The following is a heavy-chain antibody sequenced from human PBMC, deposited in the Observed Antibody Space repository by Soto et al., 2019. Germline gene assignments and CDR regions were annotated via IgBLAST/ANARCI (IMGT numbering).Heavy chain of an antibody. CDR1: GGTFSTYA. D-gene: IGHD5-12*01. Sequence: QVQLVQSGAEVKKPESSVKVSCKAPGGTFSTYAISWVRQAPGQGLEWMGGIIPMFGTANYAQRFQDRATITADEPTNTVDMGLSSLRSEDTAVYFCASGIQLWLRRINNGYSGWGQGTLVTVS. V-gene: IGHV1-69*12. J-gene: IGHJ4*02. CDR2: IIPMFGTA. CDR3: ASGIQLWLRRINNGYSG.